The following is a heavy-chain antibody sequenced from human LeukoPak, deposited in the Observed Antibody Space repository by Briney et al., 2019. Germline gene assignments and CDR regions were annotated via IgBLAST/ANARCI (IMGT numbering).Heavy chain of an antibody. CDR3: ARLLGMIMFAEADAFEV. Sequence: GGSLRLSCAASGFPFSDYSMNWVRQAPGKGLELVSSISKSSTSTFYADSVQGRFIISSDNARNSLFLQMNSLTAEDTAVYYCARLLGMIMFAEADAFEVCGQGARVTVSS. CDR2: ISKSSTST. J-gene: IGHJ3*01. D-gene: IGHD3-16*01. V-gene: IGHV3-21*01. CDR1: GFPFSDYS.